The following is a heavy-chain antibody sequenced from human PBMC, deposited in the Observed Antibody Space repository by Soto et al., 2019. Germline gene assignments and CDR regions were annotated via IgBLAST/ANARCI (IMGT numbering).Heavy chain of an antibody. J-gene: IGHJ6*02. D-gene: IGHD2-2*01. CDR1: GYDFNIYW. V-gene: IGHV5-51*03. CDR2: VYPDDSDT. CDR3: ARRFHSNSPGGGLDG. Sequence: EVQLVQSGAEVKKPGESLMVSCKASGYDFNIYWIGWVRQLPGKGLEWMGVVYPDDSDTIYSPSFQGMVTISVDKCISTAYLQWSSLKASDTGMYYRARRFHSNSPGGGLDGWGQGTTVIVSS.